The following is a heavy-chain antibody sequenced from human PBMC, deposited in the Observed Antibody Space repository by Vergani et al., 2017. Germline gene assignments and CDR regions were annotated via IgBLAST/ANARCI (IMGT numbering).Heavy chain of an antibody. CDR2: IIPILGIA. V-gene: IGHV1-69*04. D-gene: IGHD6-6*01. CDR3: ARDSGHSSSSG. J-gene: IGHJ4*02. CDR1: GGPFSSYA. Sequence: QVQLVQSGAEVKKPGSSVKVSCKASGGPFSSYAISWVRQAPGQGLEWMGRIIPILGIANYAQKFQGRVTITADKSTSTAYMELSSLRSEDTAVYYCARDSGHSSSSGWGQGTLVTVSS.